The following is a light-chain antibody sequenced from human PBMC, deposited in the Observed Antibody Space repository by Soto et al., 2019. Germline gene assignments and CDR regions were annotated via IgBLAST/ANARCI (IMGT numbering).Light chain of an antibody. CDR3: QHYNNWPPWT. CDR2: GAS. Sequence: EIVMTQSPATLSVSPGERATLSCRASQRISSNLAWYRQKPAQAPRLLIYGASTRATGIPARFSGSGSGTEFTLTISSLQSEDFAVYYCQHYNNWPPWTFGQGTKVEIK. V-gene: IGKV3-15*01. J-gene: IGKJ1*01. CDR1: QRISSN.